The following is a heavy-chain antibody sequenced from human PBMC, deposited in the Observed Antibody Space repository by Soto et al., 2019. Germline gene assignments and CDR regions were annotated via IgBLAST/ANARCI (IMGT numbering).Heavy chain of an antibody. J-gene: IGHJ4*01. CDR1: GFTFSSYA. Sequence: QVQLVESGGGVVQPGRSLRLSCAASGFTFSSYAMHWVRQAPGKGLEWVAVISYDGSNKYYADSVKGRFTISRDNSKNTLYVQMKSLGADDTAVYYCARDKREQWLSNFDYWGHGNLVTVSS. CDR2: ISYDGSNK. CDR3: ARDKREQWLSNFDY. D-gene: IGHD6-19*01. V-gene: IGHV3-30-3*01.